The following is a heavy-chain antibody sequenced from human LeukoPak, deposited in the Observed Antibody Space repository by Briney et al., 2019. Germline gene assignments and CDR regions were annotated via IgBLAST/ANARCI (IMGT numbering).Heavy chain of an antibody. CDR1: GGSISSRSNY. CDR2: ISYSGST. V-gene: IGHV4-39*07. Sequence: SETLSLTCTVSGGSISSRSNYRGWIRQPPGKGLEWIGSISYSGSTNYNPSLKSRVTISLDNSNNHFSLKLTSVTAADTAMYYCARESLAGYSLEPWGQGILVTVSS. J-gene: IGHJ5*02. D-gene: IGHD4-11*01. CDR3: ARESLAGYSLEP.